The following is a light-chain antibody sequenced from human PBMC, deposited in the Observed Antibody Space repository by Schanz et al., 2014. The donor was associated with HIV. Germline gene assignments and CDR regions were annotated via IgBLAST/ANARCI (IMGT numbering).Light chain of an antibody. CDR3: SSFTANDTVV. V-gene: IGLV2-14*01. CDR2: EVS. J-gene: IGLJ2*01. Sequence: QSALTQPPSASGSPGQSVTISCTGTSSDVGGYNYVSWYQQHPGKAPKLMIYEVSNRPSGVSNRFSGSKSGNTASLTISGLQAEDEADYYCSSFTANDTVVFGGGTKLTVL. CDR1: SSDVGGYNY.